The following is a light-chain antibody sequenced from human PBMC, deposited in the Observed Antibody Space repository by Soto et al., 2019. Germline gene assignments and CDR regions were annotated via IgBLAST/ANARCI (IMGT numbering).Light chain of an antibody. V-gene: IGKV3-15*01. CDR2: GAS. J-gene: IGKJ3*01. CDR3: QQYNNWPLFT. Sequence: EIVMTQSPATLSVSPGERATLSCRASQSVSSNLAWYQQKPGQAPRLLIYGASTRATGIPARLSGSGSGTEVTLTISSLQSEDFAVYYCQQYNNWPLFTFGPGTKVDIK. CDR1: QSVSSN.